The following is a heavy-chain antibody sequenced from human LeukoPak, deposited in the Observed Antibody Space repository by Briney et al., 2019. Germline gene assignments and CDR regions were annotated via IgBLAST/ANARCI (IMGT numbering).Heavy chain of an antibody. V-gene: IGHV3-33*01. CDR2: IWYDGSNK. J-gene: IGHJ4*02. Sequence: PGGSLRLSCAASAFTFSSFGMHWVRQAPGKGLEWVAVIWYDGSNKYYADSVEGRFTISRDNSKNTLYVQMNSLRAEDTAVYYCATGALGNWGQGTLVTVSS. D-gene: IGHD3-16*01. CDR1: AFTFSSFG. CDR3: ATGALGN.